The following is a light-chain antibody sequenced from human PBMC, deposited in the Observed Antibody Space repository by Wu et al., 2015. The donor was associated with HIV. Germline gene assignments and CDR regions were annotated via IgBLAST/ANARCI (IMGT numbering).Light chain of an antibody. V-gene: IGKV1-39*01. CDR3: QQTYTSLWT. CDR1: QSFSNY. Sequence: DIQMTQSPSSLSASVGDRVTITCRASQSFSNYLNWYQQKPGKAPKLLISAASSLQSGIPSRFSGSGSGTDFTLTISSLQPEDFATYYCQQTYTSLWTFGQGTKVEIK. CDR2: AAS. J-gene: IGKJ1*01.